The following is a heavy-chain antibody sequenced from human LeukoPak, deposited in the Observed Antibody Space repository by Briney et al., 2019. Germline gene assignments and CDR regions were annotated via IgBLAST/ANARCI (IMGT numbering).Heavy chain of an antibody. V-gene: IGHV4-4*07. CDR2: IYTSGST. D-gene: IGHD6-13*01. J-gene: IGHJ3*02. CDR1: GGSISSYY. Sequence: SETLSLTCTGSGGSISSYYWSWLRQPAGKGLEWIGRIYTSGSTNYNPSLKSRVTMSVDTSKNQFSLKLSSVTAADTAVYYCAITPYSSSWLAAFDIWGQGTMVSVSS. CDR3: AITPYSSSWLAAFDI.